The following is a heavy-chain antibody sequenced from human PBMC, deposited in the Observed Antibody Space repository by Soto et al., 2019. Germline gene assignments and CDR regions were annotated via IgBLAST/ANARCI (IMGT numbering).Heavy chain of an antibody. J-gene: IGHJ6*02. CDR2: IYSGGST. V-gene: IGHV3-53*04. D-gene: IGHD3-16*01. CDR1: GFTVSSNY. CDR3: ARHPGDRYYYYGMDV. Sequence: EVQLVESGGGLVQPGGSLRLSCAASGFTVSSNYMSWVRQAPGKGLEWVSVIYSGGSTYYADSVKGRFTISRHNSKNTLYLQMNSLRAEDTAVYYCARHPGDRYYYYGMDVWGQGTTVTVSS.